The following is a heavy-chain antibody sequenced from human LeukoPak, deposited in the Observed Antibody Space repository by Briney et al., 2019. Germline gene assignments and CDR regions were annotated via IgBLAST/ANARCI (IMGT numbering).Heavy chain of an antibody. D-gene: IGHD2-21*02. CDR2: ISYDGSNK. CDR3: ASPVVVTDFDY. CDR1: GLTFSSYG. Sequence: GGSLRLSCAASGLTFSSYGMHWVRQAPGKGLEWVAVISYDGSNKYYADSVKGRFTISRDNSKNTLYLQMNSLRAEDTAVYYCASPVVVTDFDYWGQGTLVTVSS. J-gene: IGHJ4*02. V-gene: IGHV3-30*03.